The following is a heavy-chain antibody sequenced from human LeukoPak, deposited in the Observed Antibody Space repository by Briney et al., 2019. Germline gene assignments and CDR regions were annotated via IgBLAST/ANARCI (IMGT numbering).Heavy chain of an antibody. CDR3: ARETYYYDSSGYYPYYFDY. J-gene: IGHJ4*02. CDR2: ISSSSSYI. Sequence: GGSLRLSCEASRFTFTSYSMNWVRQAPGKGLEWVSSISSSSSYIYYADSVKGRFTISRDNAKNSLYLQMNSLRAEDTAVYYCARETYYYDSSGYYPYYFDYWGQGTLVTVSS. V-gene: IGHV3-21*01. CDR1: RFTFTSYS. D-gene: IGHD3-22*01.